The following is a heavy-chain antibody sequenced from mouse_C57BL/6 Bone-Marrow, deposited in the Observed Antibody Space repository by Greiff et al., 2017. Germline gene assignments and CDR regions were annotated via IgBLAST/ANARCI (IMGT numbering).Heavy chain of an antibody. CDR2: IYPGDGDT. CDR1: GYAFSSYW. J-gene: IGHJ1*03. V-gene: IGHV1-80*01. Sequence: LVESGAELVKPGASVKISCKASGYAFSSYWMNWVKQRPGKGLEWIGQIYPGDGDTNYNGKFKGKATLTADKSSSTAYMQLSSLTSEDSAVYFCARSRIPIYYGSRDWYFDVWGTGTTVTVSS. CDR3: ARSRIPIYYGSRDWYFDV. D-gene: IGHD1-1*01.